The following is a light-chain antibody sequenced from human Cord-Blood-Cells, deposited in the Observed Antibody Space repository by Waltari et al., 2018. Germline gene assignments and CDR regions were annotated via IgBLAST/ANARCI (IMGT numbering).Light chain of an antibody. Sequence: EIVLTQSPGTLSLSPGERATLSGRASQSVSSSYLAWYQPKPGQAPRLLIYGASSRATGIPDRFSGSGSGTDFTLTISRLEPEDFAVYYCQQYGSSPPYTFGQGTKLEIK. CDR2: GAS. J-gene: IGKJ2*01. CDR1: QSVSSSY. CDR3: QQYGSSPPYT. V-gene: IGKV3-20*01.